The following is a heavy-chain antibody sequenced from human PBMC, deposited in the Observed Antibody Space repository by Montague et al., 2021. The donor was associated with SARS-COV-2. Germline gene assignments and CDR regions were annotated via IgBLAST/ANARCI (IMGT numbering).Heavy chain of an antibody. J-gene: IGHJ4*02. D-gene: IGHD3-16*01. CDR1: GGSFSGYY. Sequence: SETLSLTCAVYGGSFSGYYWSWIRQPPAKGLEWIGEINQSGRTNNNPSLESRVIISVDTSKNQFSLKLSSVTAADTAVYYCAGRGGSDGGVTVNAELDYWGQGILVIVSS. V-gene: IGHV4-34*01. CDR2: INQSGRT. CDR3: AGRGGSDGGVTVNAELDY.